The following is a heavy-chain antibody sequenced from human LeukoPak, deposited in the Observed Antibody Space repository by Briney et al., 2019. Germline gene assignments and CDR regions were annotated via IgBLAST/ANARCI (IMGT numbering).Heavy chain of an antibody. CDR2: MYTSGTT. CDR1: GGSINSGPYY. D-gene: IGHD2-2*01. J-gene: IGHJ6*03. V-gene: IGHV4-61*09. CDR3: ARVAKIVVVPAAMGGYYYYYMDV. Sequence: PSETLSLTCGVSGGSINSGPYYWSWIRQPVGKGLEWVGHMYTSGTTYYNPSLKSRIIISGDTSKDQFSLKLSSVTAADTAVYYCARVAKIVVVPAAMGGYYYYYMDVWGKGTTVTVSS.